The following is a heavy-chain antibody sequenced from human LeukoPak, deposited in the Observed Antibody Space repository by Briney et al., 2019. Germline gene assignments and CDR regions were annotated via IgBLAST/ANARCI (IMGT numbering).Heavy chain of an antibody. CDR2: IWYDASNK. CDR3: VRGVGVSRFNYLDS. CDR1: GFTFSSFV. Sequence: GGSLTLSSAASGFTFSSFVMHWVRQAPGKGLEWVAVIWYDASNKYYADSVKGRFTISRDNSKNTLYLQMNSLRDDDTAVYYCVRGVGVSRFNYLDSWGQGTLVIVSS. D-gene: IGHD6-13*01. J-gene: IGHJ4*02. V-gene: IGHV3-33*01.